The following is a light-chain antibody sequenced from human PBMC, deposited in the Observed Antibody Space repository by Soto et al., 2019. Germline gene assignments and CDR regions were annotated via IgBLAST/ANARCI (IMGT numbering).Light chain of an antibody. CDR2: GAS. J-gene: IGKJ4*01. V-gene: IGKV3-20*01. CDR1: QSVSSSY. CDR3: QQFGSYPLT. Sequence: EIVLTQSPGTLSLSPGERATLSCRASQSVSSSYLAWYQQKPGQAPRLLIYGASSRATGIPDRFSGSGSGTDFTLTISRLEPDDFAVYYCQQFGSYPLTFGGGTKVDIK.